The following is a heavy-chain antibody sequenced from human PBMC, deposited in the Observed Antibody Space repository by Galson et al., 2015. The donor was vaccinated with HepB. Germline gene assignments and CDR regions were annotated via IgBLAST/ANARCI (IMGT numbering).Heavy chain of an antibody. CDR2: IAVGSGNT. CDR3: AAEGKWFGEFAFDY. J-gene: IGHJ4*02. CDR1: GFTFTSSA. Sequence: SVKVSCKASGFTFTSSAVQWVRQARGQRLEWIGWIAVGSGNTNYAQKFQERVTITRDMSTSTAYMELSSLRSEDTAVYYCAAEGKWFGEFAFDYWGQGTLVTVSS. V-gene: IGHV1-58*01. D-gene: IGHD3-10*01.